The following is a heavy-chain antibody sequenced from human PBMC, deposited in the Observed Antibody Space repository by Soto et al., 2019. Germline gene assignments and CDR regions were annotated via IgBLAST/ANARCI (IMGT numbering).Heavy chain of an antibody. CDR1: GGSIRSHY. J-gene: IGHJ5*01. V-gene: IGHV4-59*11. Sequence: SETLSLTCTVSGGSIRSHYWSWIRQPPGKGLEWIVFAFHSGSVFYTPSLKSRLTTSVDTSKNQISLKLSSVTAADTAVYYCASSPSLNWFDTWGHGTPVTVSS. CDR3: ASSPSLNWFDT. CDR2: AFHSGSV.